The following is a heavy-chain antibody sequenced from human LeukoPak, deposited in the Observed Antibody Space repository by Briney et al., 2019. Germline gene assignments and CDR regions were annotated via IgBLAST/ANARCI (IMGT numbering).Heavy chain of an antibody. CDR1: GYTFTDFG. CDR3: ARDTTARFSSWYGY. D-gene: IGHD6-13*01. Sequence: ASVKVSCKTSGYTFTDFGISWVRQAPGQGLEWMGWISAYNGNTNYAQKLQGRVTMTTDTSTSTAYMELRSLRSDDTAVYYCARDTTARFSSWYGYWGQGTLVTVSS. CDR2: ISAYNGNT. V-gene: IGHV1-18*01. J-gene: IGHJ4*02.